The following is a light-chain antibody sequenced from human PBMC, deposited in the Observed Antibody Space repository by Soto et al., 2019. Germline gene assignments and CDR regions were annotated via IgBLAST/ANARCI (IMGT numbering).Light chain of an antibody. CDR1: QTASSS. V-gene: IGKV3-11*01. J-gene: IGKJ4*01. Sequence: ILVTKSQDPLTLSRGERATLSFRARQTASSSLAWFQQTPGPAPRLLIYDVSVRATGIPARFSGSGSGTDFPLTISRLAPEDFAVYYCQQRSSWPTFGGGTKVDIK. CDR2: DVS. CDR3: QQRSSWPT.